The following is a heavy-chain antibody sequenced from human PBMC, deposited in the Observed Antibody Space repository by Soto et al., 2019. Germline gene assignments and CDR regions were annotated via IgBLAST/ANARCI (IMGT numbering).Heavy chain of an antibody. D-gene: IGHD6-19*01. CDR3: ARHIAVSGTRGFDY. Sequence: QVQLQESGPGLMQPSGTLSLTCAVSGGSISDNWWSWVRQPPGKGLEWIGEIYHTGNRHYNPSLEGRVTISVDKSKNHFSLNLNSVTAAYTAVYYCARHIAVSGTRGFDYWGQGILVTVSS. V-gene: IGHV4-4*02. J-gene: IGHJ4*02. CDR1: GGSISDNW. CDR2: IYHTGNR.